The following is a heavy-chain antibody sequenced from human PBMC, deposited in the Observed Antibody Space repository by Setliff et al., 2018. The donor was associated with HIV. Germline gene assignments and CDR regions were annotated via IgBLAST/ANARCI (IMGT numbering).Heavy chain of an antibody. Sequence: SETLSLTCTVSGSSISSHYWTWIRQPPGRGLEWIGSFYYSGSANYNTSLKSRVSISVDTSNNQFSLTVRSVTAADTAVYYCAREVDYYDSSRYLLLYYFDSWGQGTLVTVSS. D-gene: IGHD3-22*01. CDR3: AREVDYYDSSRYLLLYYFDS. CDR2: FYYSGSA. CDR1: GSSISSHY. V-gene: IGHV4-59*11. J-gene: IGHJ4*02.